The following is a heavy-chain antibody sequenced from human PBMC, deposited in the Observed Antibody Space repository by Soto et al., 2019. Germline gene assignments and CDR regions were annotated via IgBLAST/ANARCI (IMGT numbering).Heavy chain of an antibody. D-gene: IGHD1-7*01. V-gene: IGHV4-59*01. CDR1: GGSISSYY. CDR2: IYYSGST. CDR3: ARGWLTGTTSWWFDP. Sequence: PSETLSLTCTVSGGSISSYYWSWIRQPPGKGLEWIGYIYYSGSTNYNPSLKSRVTISVDTSKNQFSLKLSSVTAADTAVYYCARGWLTGTTSWWFDPWGQGTLVTV. J-gene: IGHJ5*02.